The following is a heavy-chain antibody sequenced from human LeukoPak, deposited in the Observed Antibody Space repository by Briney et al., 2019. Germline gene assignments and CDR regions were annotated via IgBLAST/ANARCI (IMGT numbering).Heavy chain of an antibody. Sequence: SETLSLTCTVSGGSISSSSYYWGWIRQPPGKGLEWIGSIYYSGSTYYNPSLKSRVTISVDTSKNQFSLKLSSVTAADTAVYYCARLVRQLWSDLIDYWGQGTLVTVSS. CDR2: IYYSGST. CDR1: GGSISSSSYY. J-gene: IGHJ4*02. D-gene: IGHD5-18*01. CDR3: ARLVRQLWSDLIDY. V-gene: IGHV4-39*07.